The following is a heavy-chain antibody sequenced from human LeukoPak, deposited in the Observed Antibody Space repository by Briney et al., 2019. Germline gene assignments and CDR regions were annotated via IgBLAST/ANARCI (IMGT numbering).Heavy chain of an antibody. CDR3: ARGLRYFDWSEGV. CDR1: GFTVSSNY. V-gene: IGHV3-53*04. D-gene: IGHD3-9*01. J-gene: IGHJ6*02. Sequence: GGSLRLSCAASGFTVSSNYMSWVRQAPGKGLEWVSVIYSGGSTYYADSVKGRFTISRHNSKNTLYLQMNGLRAEDTAVYYCARGLRYFDWSEGVWGQGTTVTVSS. CDR2: IYSGGST.